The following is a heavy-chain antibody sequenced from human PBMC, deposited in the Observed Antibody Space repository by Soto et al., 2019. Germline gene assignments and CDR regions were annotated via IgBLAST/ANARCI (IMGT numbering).Heavy chain of an antibody. V-gene: IGHV3-23*01. D-gene: IGHD3-22*01. CDR2: ISGSAATT. CDR1: GFTFSSYG. J-gene: IGHJ4*02. Sequence: AGGSLRLSCAASGFTFSSYGMNWVRQAPGKGLEWVSAISGSAATTHFADSVKGRFTISRDNSKNTLYLQMNSLRAEDTAVYYCARDRSYYDSSGSYSPPYWGQGTLVTVSS. CDR3: ARDRSYYDSSGSYSPPY.